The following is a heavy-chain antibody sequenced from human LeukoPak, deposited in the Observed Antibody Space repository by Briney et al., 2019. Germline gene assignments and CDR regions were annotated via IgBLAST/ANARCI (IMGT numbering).Heavy chain of an antibody. CDR3: AKSLSWDYYYYMDV. V-gene: IGHV3-23*01. CDR1: GFTFSSYA. Sequence: GGSLRLSCAASGFTFSSYAMSWVRQAPGKGLEWVSGISGSGGSTYYADSVKGRFTISRDNSKNTLYLQMNSLRAEDTAVYYCAKSLSWDYYYYMDVWGKGTTVTVSS. D-gene: IGHD3-16*02. J-gene: IGHJ6*03. CDR2: ISGSGGST.